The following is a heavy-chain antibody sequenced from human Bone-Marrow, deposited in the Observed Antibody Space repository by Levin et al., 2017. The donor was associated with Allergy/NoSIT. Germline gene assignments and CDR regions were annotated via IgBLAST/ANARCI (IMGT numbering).Heavy chain of an antibody. CDR3: ASLGYCSGSNCYSLDYYYYYMDV. J-gene: IGHJ6*03. Sequence: SQTLSLTCTVSGGSISSSSYYWGWIRQPPGKGLEWIGTIYYSGSTYYNPSLKSRVPISVDTSKNQFSLNLSSVTAADTALYYCASLGYCSGSNCYSLDYYYYYMDVWGKGTTVTVSS. CDR2: IYYSGST. CDR1: GGSISSSSYY. V-gene: IGHV4-39*01. D-gene: IGHD2-15*01.